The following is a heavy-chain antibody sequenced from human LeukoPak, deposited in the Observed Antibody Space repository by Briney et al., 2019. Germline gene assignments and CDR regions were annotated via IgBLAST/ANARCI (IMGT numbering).Heavy chain of an antibody. D-gene: IGHD3-9*01. J-gene: IGHJ5*02. CDR3: ASLFYYDILTGYYQAP. CDR1: GGSISTYY. V-gene: IGHV4-59*01. Sequence: PSETLSLTCTVSGGSISTYYWSWIRQPPGKGLEWIGYIYYSGTTNYNPSLKSRVTISVDTSKNQFSLKLYSVTAADTAVYYCASLFYYDILTGYYQAPWGQGTLVTVSS. CDR2: IYYSGTT.